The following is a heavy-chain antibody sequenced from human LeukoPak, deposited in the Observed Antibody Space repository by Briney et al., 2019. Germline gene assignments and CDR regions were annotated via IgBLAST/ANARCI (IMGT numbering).Heavy chain of an antibody. CDR3: ARGAVAGNFYYYYMDV. Sequence: ASVKVSCTASGYTFTGYYMHWVRQAPGHGLEWMGRIDPDSGDTNYAQRFQGRVTITGDTSTSTASMELSRLTSDDTAVYYCARGAVAGNFYYYYMDVWGKGTTVTVSS. CDR1: GYTFTGYY. D-gene: IGHD6-13*01. V-gene: IGHV1-2*06. CDR2: IDPDSGDT. J-gene: IGHJ6*03.